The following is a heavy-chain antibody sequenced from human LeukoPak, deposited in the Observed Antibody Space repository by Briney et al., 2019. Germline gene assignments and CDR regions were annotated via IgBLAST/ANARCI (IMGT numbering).Heavy chain of an antibody. CDR2: IYYSGST. J-gene: IGHJ5*02. CDR1: GGSISSSSYY. Sequence: PSETLSLTCTVSGGSISSSSYYWGWIRQPPGKGLEWIGSIYYSGSTYYNPSLKSRVTISVDTSKNQFSLKLSSVTAADTAVYYCARGGTGYTLLLEGNWFDPWGQGTLVTVSS. V-gene: IGHV4-39*01. CDR3: ARGGTGYTLLLEGNWFDP. D-gene: IGHD1-1*01.